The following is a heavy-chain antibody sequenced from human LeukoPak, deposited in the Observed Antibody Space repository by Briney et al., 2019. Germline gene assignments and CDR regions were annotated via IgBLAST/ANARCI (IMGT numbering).Heavy chain of an antibody. CDR1: RFTFSNAW. J-gene: IGHJ4*02. CDR2: IKSKTDGGTT. V-gene: IGHV3-15*01. D-gene: IGHD3-22*01. CDR3: TTVRARYYYDTSGYPDY. Sequence: PGGSLRLSCAASRFTFSNAWMSWVRQAPGKGLEWVGRIKSKTDGGTTDYAAPVKGRFTISRDGSKNTLYLQMNSLKTEDTAVYYCTTVRARYYYDTSGYPDYWGQGTLVTVSS.